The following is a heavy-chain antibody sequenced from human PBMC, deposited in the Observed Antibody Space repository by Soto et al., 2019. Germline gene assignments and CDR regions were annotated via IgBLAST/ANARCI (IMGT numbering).Heavy chain of an antibody. CDR2: IYYSGST. D-gene: IGHD6-6*01. V-gene: IGHV4-31*03. Sequence: SETLSLTCTVSGGSISSGGYYWSWIRQHPGKGLEWIGYIYYSGSTYYNPSLKSRVTISVDTSKNQFSLKLSSVTAADTAVYYCARDTTSAWQLVLGVGAFDIWGQGTRVTVSS. J-gene: IGHJ3*02. CDR1: GGSISSGGYY. CDR3: ARDTTSAWQLVLGVGAFDI.